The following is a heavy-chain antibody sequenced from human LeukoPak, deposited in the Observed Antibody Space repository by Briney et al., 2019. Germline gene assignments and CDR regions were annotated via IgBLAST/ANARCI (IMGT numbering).Heavy chain of an antibody. CDR3: ARGHLDWSYLLDH. CDR1: GFTFGAFW. J-gene: IGHJ4*02. CDR2: IKAEGSEK. V-gene: IGHV3-7*04. D-gene: IGHD3-9*01. Sequence: PGGSLRLSCAVSGFTFGAFWMSWVRQAPGKGLEWVANIKAEGSEKYYVDSVKGRFTISRDNAKNSLSLQMNSLRVEDTAVYYCARGHLDWSYLLDHWGQGTLVTVSS.